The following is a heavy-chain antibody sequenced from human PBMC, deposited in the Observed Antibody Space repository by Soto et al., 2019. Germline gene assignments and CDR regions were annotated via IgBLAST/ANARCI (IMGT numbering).Heavy chain of an antibody. J-gene: IGHJ6*02. D-gene: IGHD3-22*01. Sequence: GESLKISCKGSGYSFTSYWIGWVRQMPGKGLEWMGIIYPGDSDTRYSPSFQDQVTISADKSISTAYLQWSSLKASDTAMYYCAGRAVPRNYYDRSGYYYFSYYGMDVWGQGTTVT. CDR3: AGRAVPRNYYDRSGYYYFSYYGMDV. CDR1: GYSFTSYW. V-gene: IGHV5-51*01. CDR2: IYPGDSDT.